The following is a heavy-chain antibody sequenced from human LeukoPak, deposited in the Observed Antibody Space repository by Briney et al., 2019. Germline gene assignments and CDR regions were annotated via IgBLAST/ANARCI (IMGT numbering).Heavy chain of an antibody. CDR2: IYYSGST. D-gene: IGHD2-2*01. V-gene: IGHV4-31*03. CDR3: ARDARCSSITCLDY. CDR1: GGSISSGGYY. Sequence: SETLSLTCTVSGGSISSGGYYWSWIRQHPGKGLEWIGYIYYSGSTYYNPSLKSRVTISVDTSKNQFSLKLSSVTAADTAVYYCARDARCSSITCLDYWGQGTLVTVSS. J-gene: IGHJ4*02.